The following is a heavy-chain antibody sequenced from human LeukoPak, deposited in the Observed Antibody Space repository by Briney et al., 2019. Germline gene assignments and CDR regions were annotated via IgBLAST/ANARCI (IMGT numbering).Heavy chain of an antibody. Sequence: GGSLRLSCAASGFTFGDYYMTWIRQAPGKGLEWVSYISNSGNTIKEADSVKGRFTISRDNAQNSLFLQMKSLRAEDTALYYCARVAATVTTNFYYYIDVWGEGTTVTVSS. CDR1: GFTFGDYY. J-gene: IGHJ6*03. CDR3: ARVAATVTTNFYYYIDV. V-gene: IGHV3-11*01. CDR2: ISNSGNTI. D-gene: IGHD4-17*01.